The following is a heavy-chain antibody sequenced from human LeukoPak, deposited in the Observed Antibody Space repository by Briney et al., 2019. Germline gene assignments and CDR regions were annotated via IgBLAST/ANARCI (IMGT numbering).Heavy chain of an antibody. V-gene: IGHV4-30-4*01. CDR3: ARGVRGRKWYYFDS. D-gene: IGHD2-15*01. CDR2: IYHSGST. CDR1: GDSITSGDYY. Sequence: PSETLSLTCSVSGDSITSGDYYWTWIRQSPGEGLEWLGYIYHSGSTLYHPSLESRLSLSVDASKNQFSLTLTSVTAADSAVFYCARGVRGRKWYYFDSWGRGTLVTVSS. J-gene: IGHJ4*02.